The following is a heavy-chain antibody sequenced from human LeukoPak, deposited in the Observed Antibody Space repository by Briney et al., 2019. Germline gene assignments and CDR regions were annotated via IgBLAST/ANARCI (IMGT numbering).Heavy chain of an antibody. Sequence: GGSLGLSCAASGFTFSSYGMHWVRQAPGKGLEWVAVISYDGSNKYYADSVKGRFTISRDNAKNSLYLQMNSLRAEDTAVYYCARAVVVMSYFDYWGQGTLVTVSS. CDR2: ISYDGSNK. CDR3: ARAVVVMSYFDY. J-gene: IGHJ4*02. D-gene: IGHD3-22*01. V-gene: IGHV3-30*03. CDR1: GFTFSSYG.